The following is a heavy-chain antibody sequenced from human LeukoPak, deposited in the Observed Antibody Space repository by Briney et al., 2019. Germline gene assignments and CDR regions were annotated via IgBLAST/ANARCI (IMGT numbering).Heavy chain of an antibody. D-gene: IGHD2-15*01. V-gene: IGHV4-59*08. CDR2: IYYSGST. Sequence: KPSETLSLTCTVSGGSISSYYWSWIRQPPGKGLEWIGYIYYSGSTNYNPSLKSRVTISVDTSKNQFSLKLSSVTAADTAVYYCARQYCSGGSCYYDYWGQGTLVTVSS. J-gene: IGHJ4*02. CDR3: ARQYCSGGSCYYDY. CDR1: GGSISSYY.